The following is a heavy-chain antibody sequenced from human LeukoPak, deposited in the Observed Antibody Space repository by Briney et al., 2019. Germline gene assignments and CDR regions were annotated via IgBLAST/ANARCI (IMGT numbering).Heavy chain of an antibody. D-gene: IGHD1-26*01. J-gene: IGHJ4*02. Sequence: PGGSLRLSCAASGFTVSSNYMSWVRQAPGKGLEWVSVIYSGGSTYYADSVKGRFTISRDNSKNTLYLQMNSLRAEDTAVYYCARGLQEWEQRRDYWGQGTLVTVSS. CDR1: GFTVSSNY. V-gene: IGHV3-66*01. CDR3: ARGLQEWEQRRDY. CDR2: IYSGGST.